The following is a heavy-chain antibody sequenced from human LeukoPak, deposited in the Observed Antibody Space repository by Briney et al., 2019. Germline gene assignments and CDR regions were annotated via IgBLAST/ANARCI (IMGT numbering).Heavy chain of an antibody. V-gene: IGHV4-30-4*08. CDR2: IYYSGST. D-gene: IGHD5-12*01. CDR1: GGSISSGDYY. Sequence: PSETLSLTCTVSGGSISSGDYYWSWIRQPPGKGLEWIGYIYYSGSTYYNPSLKSRVTISVDTSKNQFSLKLSSVTAADTAVYYCARVGTISKWAFDIWGQGAMVTVSS. J-gene: IGHJ3*02. CDR3: ARVGTISKWAFDI.